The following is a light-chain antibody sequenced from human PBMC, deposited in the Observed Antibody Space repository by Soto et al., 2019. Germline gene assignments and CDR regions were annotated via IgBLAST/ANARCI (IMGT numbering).Light chain of an antibody. J-gene: IGKJ1*01. Sequence: IVMTQSPDSLAVSLGERATINCKSSQSVSHSSNNKNYVAWYQQKPGQPPKLLIYWASTRESGVPDQFSGSGSGTDFTLTISSLQAEDGAVYYCQQYDSTPVAFGQGTKVEI. CDR3: QQYDSTPVA. V-gene: IGKV4-1*01. CDR2: WAS. CDR1: QSVSHSSNNKNY.